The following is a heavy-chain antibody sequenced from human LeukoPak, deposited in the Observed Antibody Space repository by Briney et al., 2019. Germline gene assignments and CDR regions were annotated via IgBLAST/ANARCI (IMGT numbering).Heavy chain of an antibody. J-gene: IGHJ4*02. V-gene: IGHV4-34*01. CDR2: INHSGST. D-gene: IGHD3-22*01. CDR1: GGSFSGYY. CDR3: ARYDSSGTRGY. Sequence: PSETLSLTCAVYGGSFSGYYWSWIRQPPGKGPEWIGEINHSGSTNYNPSLKSRVTISVDTSKNQFSLKLSSVTAADTAVYYCARYDSSGTRGYWGQGTLVTVS.